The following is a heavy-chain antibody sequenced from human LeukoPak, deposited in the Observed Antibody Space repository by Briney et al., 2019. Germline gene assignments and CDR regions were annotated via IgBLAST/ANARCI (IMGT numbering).Heavy chain of an antibody. V-gene: IGHV1-46*01. Sequence: GASVKVSCKASGGTFSSYAISWVRQAPGQGLEWMGIINPSGGSTSYAQKFQGRVTMTTDTSTSTAYMELRSLRSDDTAVYYCARRAYDSSGYRDYWGQGTLVTVSS. CDR2: INPSGGST. CDR1: GGTFSSYA. J-gene: IGHJ4*02. CDR3: ARRAYDSSGYRDY. D-gene: IGHD3-22*01.